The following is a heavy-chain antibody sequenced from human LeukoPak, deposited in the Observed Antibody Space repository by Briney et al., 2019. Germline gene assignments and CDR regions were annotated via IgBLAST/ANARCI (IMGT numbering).Heavy chain of an antibody. CDR3: AREGGTYYYGSGSYSGY. D-gene: IGHD3-10*01. CDR1: GFTFSSYA. J-gene: IGHJ4*02. CDR2: IYSGGST. V-gene: IGHV3-53*01. Sequence: GGSLRLSCAASGFTFSSYAMSWVRQAPGKGLEWVSVIYSGGSTYYADSVKGRFTISRDNSKNTLYLQMNSLRAEDTAVYYCAREGGTYYYGSGSYSGYWGQGTLVTVSS.